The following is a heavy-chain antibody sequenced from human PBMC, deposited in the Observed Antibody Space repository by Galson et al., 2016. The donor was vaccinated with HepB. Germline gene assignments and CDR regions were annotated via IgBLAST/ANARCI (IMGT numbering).Heavy chain of an antibody. CDR1: GGTFSNYG. CDR3: ARSFYGSATFTLYYFYNLDV. D-gene: IGHD3-10*01. V-gene: IGHV1-69*13. J-gene: IGHJ6*02. CDR2: IIPIFGTT. Sequence: SVKVSCKASGGTFSNYGINWVRQAPGQGLEWMGGIIPIFGTTNYAQKFQGRVTITADESTSTAYMELSSLRSDDTAVYSCARSFYGSATFTLYYFYNLDVCGRGTTVTVSS.